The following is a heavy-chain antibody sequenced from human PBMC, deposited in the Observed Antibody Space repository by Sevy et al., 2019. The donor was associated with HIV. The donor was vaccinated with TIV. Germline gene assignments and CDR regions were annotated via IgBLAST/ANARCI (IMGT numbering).Heavy chain of an antibody. CDR1: GFTFSSYW. D-gene: IGHD6-13*01. V-gene: IGHV3-7*01. CDR3: VRDDGNGYSSSWYADYHYGMDV. J-gene: IGHJ6*02. Sequence: GGSLRLSCAASGFTFSSYWMNWVRQAPGKGLEWVANIKQDGSEKYYVDSVKGGFTISRDNVKNSLLLQMNSLRVEDTAVFYCVRDDGNGYSSSWYADYHYGMDVWGQGTTVTVSS. CDR2: IKQDGSEK.